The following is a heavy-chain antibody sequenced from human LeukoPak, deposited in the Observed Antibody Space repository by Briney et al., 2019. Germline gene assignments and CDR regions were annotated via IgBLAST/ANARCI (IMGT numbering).Heavy chain of an antibody. D-gene: IGHD6-13*01. CDR2: ISGRGGST. V-gene: IGHV3-23*01. CDR3: ARRDSSSWGFDY. Sequence: PGGSLRLSCAASGFTFSSYAMSWVRQAPGKGLEWVSAISGRGGSTYYADSVKGRFTISRDNAKNSLYLQMNSLRAEDTAVYYCARRDSSSWGFDYWGQGTLVTVSS. J-gene: IGHJ4*02. CDR1: GFTFSSYA.